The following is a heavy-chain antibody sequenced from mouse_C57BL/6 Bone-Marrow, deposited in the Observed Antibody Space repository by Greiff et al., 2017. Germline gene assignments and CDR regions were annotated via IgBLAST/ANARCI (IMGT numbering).Heavy chain of an antibody. CDR3: EREEGWGV. CDR2: IDPSDSYT. CDR1: GYTFTSYW. Sequence: VQLQQPGAELVRPGTSVKLSCKASGYTFTSYWMHWVKQRPGQGLEWIGVIDPSDSYTNYNQKFKGKATLTVDTSSSTAYMQLSSLTSEDSAVYYCEREEGWGVWGQGTTLTVSS. V-gene: IGHV1-59*01. J-gene: IGHJ2*01.